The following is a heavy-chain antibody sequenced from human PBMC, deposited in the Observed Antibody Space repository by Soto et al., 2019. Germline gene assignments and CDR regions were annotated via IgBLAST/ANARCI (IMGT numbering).Heavy chain of an antibody. CDR1: GYTFTSYY. J-gene: IGHJ3*02. Sequence: ASVKISCKASGYTFTSYYMHWVRQAPGQGLEWMGIINPSGGSTSYAQKFQGRVTMTRDTSTSTVYMELSSLRSEDTAVYYCAYTSIAASEMGDIWGQGTMVTVSS. CDR3: AYTSIAASEMGDI. CDR2: INPSGGST. V-gene: IGHV1-46*03. D-gene: IGHD6-6*01.